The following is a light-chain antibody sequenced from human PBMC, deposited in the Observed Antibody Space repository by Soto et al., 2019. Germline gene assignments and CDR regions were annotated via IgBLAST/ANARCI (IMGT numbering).Light chain of an antibody. J-gene: IGLJ1*01. Sequence: QSALTQPASVPGSPGPSITISCNGTSRDVGGYHDLSRYQQHPGKAPKLMIYDVSDRPSGVSNRFSGSKSGNTDCLTISGLQTEVEADYYCSSFTSSSTRVFGTGTKVTVL. CDR3: SSFTSSSTRV. CDR1: SRDVGGYHD. V-gene: IGLV2-14*01. CDR2: DVS.